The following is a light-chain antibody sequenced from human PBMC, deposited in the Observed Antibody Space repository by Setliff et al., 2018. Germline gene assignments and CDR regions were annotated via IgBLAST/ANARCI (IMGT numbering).Light chain of an antibody. CDR3: SSYASSSVAYV. CDR2: EVS. CDR1: SSDIGGYNY. Sequence: QSALTQHASVSGSPGQSITISCTGTSSDIGGYNYVSWYQQHSGKAPKLIIYEVSNRPSGVSNRFSGSKSGNTASLTISGLQAEDEADYYCSSYASSSVAYVFGSGTKVTVL. V-gene: IGLV2-14*01. J-gene: IGLJ1*01.